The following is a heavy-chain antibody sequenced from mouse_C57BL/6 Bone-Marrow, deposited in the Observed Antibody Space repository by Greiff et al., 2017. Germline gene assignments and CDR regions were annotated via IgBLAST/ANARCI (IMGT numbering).Heavy chain of an antibody. Sequence: VQLQQSGAELAKPAPSVKLSCKVSGYTFTLYCVHCLKQRPGPCMAWIGYITPSSGSPMSNQKFKEKATLTADTSSSTAYMQLSSLTYEDSAVYYCARDLDYGSTLPPLGTDWFAYWGQGTLVTVSA. V-gene: IGHV1-7*01. D-gene: IGHD1-1*01. CDR1: GYTFTLYC. CDR2: ITPSSGSP. CDR3: ARDLDYGSTLPPLGTDWFAY. J-gene: IGHJ3*01.